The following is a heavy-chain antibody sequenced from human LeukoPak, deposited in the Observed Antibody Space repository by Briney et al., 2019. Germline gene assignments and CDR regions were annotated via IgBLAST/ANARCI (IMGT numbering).Heavy chain of an antibody. CDR1: GFTFSSYA. CDR3: AKVSYHYFGSGSYVLDY. Sequence: GGSLRLSCAASGFTFSSYAMNWVRQAPGKGLEWVSAISGSGGGTYCADSVKGRFTISRDNSKNTLYLQMNSLRAEDTAVYYCAKVSYHYFGSGSYVLDYWGQGTLVTVSS. CDR2: ISGSGGGT. D-gene: IGHD3-10*01. V-gene: IGHV3-23*01. J-gene: IGHJ4*02.